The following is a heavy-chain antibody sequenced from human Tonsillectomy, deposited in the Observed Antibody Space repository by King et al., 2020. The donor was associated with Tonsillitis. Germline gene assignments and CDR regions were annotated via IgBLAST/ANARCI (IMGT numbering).Heavy chain of an antibody. CDR2: ISGSGGSR. CDR3: AKVDYPGY. V-gene: IGHV3-23*04. J-gene: IGHJ4*02. Sequence: VQLVESGGGLVQPGGSLRLSCAASGFTFISYAMSWVRQAPGKGLEWVSAISGSGGSRYYADSVKGRFTFYRDTSKNTPYLQMNSLRAEDTAVYYCAKVDYPGYWGQGTLVTVSS. D-gene: IGHD4-11*01. CDR1: GFTFISYA.